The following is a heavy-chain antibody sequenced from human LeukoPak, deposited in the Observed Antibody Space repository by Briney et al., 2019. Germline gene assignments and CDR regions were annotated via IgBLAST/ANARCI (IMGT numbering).Heavy chain of an antibody. CDR2: INSDGSST. Sequence: PGGSLRLSCVASGFTFSSYWMHWVRQAPGKGLVWVSRINSDGSSTSYADSVKGRFTISRDNAKNTLYLQMNSLRAEDTAVYYCAREANGENYYYYYGMDVWGQGTTVTVSS. CDR3: AREANGENYYYYYGMDV. J-gene: IGHJ6*02. V-gene: IGHV3-74*01. D-gene: IGHD7-27*01. CDR1: GFTFSSYW.